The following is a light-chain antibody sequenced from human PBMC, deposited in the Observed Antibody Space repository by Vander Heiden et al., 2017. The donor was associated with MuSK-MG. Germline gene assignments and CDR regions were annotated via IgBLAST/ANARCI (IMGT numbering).Light chain of an antibody. V-gene: IGLV3-27*01. Sequence: SFELTQPSSVSVSPGQTARITCSGDVLTKKYTRWFQQKPGQAPVLVIFKDTERPSGIPERFSGSSSGATVTLTINGAQVEDEADYYCYSAADKSVVFGGGTKLTVL. CDR2: KDT. J-gene: IGLJ2*01. CDR3: YSAADKSVV. CDR1: VLTKKY.